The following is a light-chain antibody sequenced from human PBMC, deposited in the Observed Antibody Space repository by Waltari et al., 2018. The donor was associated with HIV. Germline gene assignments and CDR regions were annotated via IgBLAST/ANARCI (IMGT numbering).Light chain of an antibody. J-gene: IGLJ1*01. CDR1: SSDVGSYNL. CDR3: CSYAGTGTFYV. V-gene: IGLV2-23*02. CDR2: EVT. Sequence: QSALTQPASVSGSPGQSITISCTGTSSDVGSYNLVSWYQHHPGKAPKLMIYEVTKRPSGVSNRYSGSKSGNTASLTISGLQAEDEAEYYCCSYAGTGTFYVFGTGTKVTVL.